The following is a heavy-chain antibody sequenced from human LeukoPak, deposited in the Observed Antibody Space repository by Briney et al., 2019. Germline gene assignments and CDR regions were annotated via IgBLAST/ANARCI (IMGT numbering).Heavy chain of an antibody. J-gene: IGHJ3*02. CDR2: MNPNSGNT. D-gene: IGHD6-13*01. Sequence: ASVKVSCKASGYTFTSYDINWVRQATGQGLEWMGWMNPNSGNTGYAQKLQGRVTMTTDTSTSTAYMELRSLRSDDTAVYYCARVGAAAGTKDAFDIWGQGTMVTVSS. V-gene: IGHV1-8*02. CDR1: GYTFTSYD. CDR3: ARVGAAAGTKDAFDI.